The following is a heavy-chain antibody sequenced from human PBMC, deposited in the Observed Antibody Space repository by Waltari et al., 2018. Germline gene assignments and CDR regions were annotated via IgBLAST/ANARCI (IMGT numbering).Heavy chain of an antibody. V-gene: IGHV1-46*01. J-gene: IGHJ4*02. CDR2: INPIGGST. D-gene: IGHD3-3*01. Sequence: QVQLVQSGAEVKKPGASVKVSCKASGYTFTSYYMHWVRQAPGQGLEWMGRINPIGGSTSYAQKFQGRVTMTRDTSTSTVYMELSSLRSEDTAVYYCASHGITAYDFWSGYWGQGTLVTVSS. CDR3: ASHGITAYDFWSGY. CDR1: GYTFTSYY.